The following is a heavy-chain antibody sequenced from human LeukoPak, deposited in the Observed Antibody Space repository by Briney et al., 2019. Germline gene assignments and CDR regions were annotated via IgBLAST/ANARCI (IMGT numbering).Heavy chain of an antibody. D-gene: IGHD3-22*01. CDR1: GYTFTGYY. CDR2: INPNSGGT. Sequence: ASVKVSCKASGYTFTGYYMHWVRQAPGQGLEWMGWINPNSGGTNYAQKFQGRVTMTRDTSISTAYMELSRLRAEDTAVYYCAKEPDLYYYDSSGYQPEHWGQGTLVTVSS. V-gene: IGHV1-2*02. J-gene: IGHJ1*01. CDR3: AKEPDLYYYDSSGYQPEH.